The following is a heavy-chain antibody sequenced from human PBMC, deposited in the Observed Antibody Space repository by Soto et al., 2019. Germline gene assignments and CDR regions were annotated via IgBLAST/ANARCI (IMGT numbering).Heavy chain of an antibody. V-gene: IGHV3-23*01. J-gene: IGHJ4*02. D-gene: IGHD6-19*01. CDR1: GFTFSSYA. Sequence: EVQLLESGGGLVQPGGSLRLSCAASGFTFSSYAMSWVRQAPGKGLEWVSAISGSGGSTYYADSVKGRFTISRDNSKNTLYLQMNSLRAEDTAVYYCVNSYAARGWYEGSDYWGRGTVVTVSS. CDR2: ISGSGGST. CDR3: VNSYAARGWYEGSDY.